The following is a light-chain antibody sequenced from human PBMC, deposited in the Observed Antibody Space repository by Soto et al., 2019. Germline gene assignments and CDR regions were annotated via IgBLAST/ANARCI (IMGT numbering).Light chain of an antibody. V-gene: IGKV1-39*01. CDR1: QSISNH. CDR3: QQSYSTPRT. J-gene: IGKJ1*01. CDR2: AAS. Sequence: DIQMTQSPSSLSASVEDRVIITCRASQSISNHLNWYQQKPGKAPKLLIFAASSLQSGVPSRFSGSGSGTDFTLTISSLQPEDFATYYCQQSYSTPRTVGQGTKVDI.